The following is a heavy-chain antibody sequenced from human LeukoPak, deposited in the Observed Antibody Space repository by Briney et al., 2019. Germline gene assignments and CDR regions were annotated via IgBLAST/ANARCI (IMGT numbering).Heavy chain of an antibody. J-gene: IGHJ4*02. D-gene: IGHD5/OR15-5a*01. Sequence: SETLSLTCTVSGDSISSDNFWWGWIRQPPGKGLEWLGIIFHKGTTHYNSSLKSRVSVSVDTSRNQFSLRLYAVTAEDTAVYYCARQLGLGVWALDYWGQGTLVTVSS. CDR3: ARQLGLGVWALDY. CDR2: IFHKGTT. V-gene: IGHV4-39*01. CDR1: GDSISSDNFW.